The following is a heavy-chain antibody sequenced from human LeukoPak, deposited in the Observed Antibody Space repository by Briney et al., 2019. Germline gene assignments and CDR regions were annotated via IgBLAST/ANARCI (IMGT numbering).Heavy chain of an antibody. J-gene: IGHJ4*02. Sequence: SQTLSLTCTVSGGSISSGDYYWSWIRQPPGKGLEWIGYIYYSGSTYYNPSLKSRVTISVDTSKNQFSLKLSSVTAADTAVYYCARVVSQYSYGSAWEYYFDYWGQGTLVTVSS. D-gene: IGHD5-18*01. CDR3: ARVVSQYSYGSAWEYYFDY. CDR1: GGSISSGDYY. V-gene: IGHV4-30-4*08. CDR2: IYYSGST.